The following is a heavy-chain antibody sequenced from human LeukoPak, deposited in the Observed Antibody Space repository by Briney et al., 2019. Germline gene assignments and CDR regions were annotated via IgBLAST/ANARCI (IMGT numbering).Heavy chain of an antibody. D-gene: IGHD2/OR15-2a*01. V-gene: IGHV3-23*01. Sequence: GSLRLSCAASGFTFPSYAMSWVRQAPGKGLEWVSVISGSGGSTYYADSVKGRFTISRDNSKNTLFLQMNSLRAEDTALYYCAKVIEGYYYMDVWGKGTTVTVSS. CDR2: ISGSGGST. J-gene: IGHJ6*03. CDR1: GFTFPSYA. CDR3: AKVIEGYYYMDV.